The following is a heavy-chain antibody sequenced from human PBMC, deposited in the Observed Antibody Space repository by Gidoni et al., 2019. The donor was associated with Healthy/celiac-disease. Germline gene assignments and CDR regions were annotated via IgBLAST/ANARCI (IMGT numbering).Heavy chain of an antibody. D-gene: IGHD1-26*01. V-gene: IGHV1-18*01. J-gene: IGHJ1*01. CDR1: GYTFTRYG. Sequence: QVQLVQSGAEVKKPGASVKVSCKASGYTFTRYGISWVRQAPGQGLEWMRWISAYNGNTSNAKKLQGRVTMTTDTSTSTAYMELRSLRADDTAVYYCAREPYSGSPTGYFQHWGQGTLVTVSS. CDR2: ISAYNGNT. CDR3: AREPYSGSPTGYFQH.